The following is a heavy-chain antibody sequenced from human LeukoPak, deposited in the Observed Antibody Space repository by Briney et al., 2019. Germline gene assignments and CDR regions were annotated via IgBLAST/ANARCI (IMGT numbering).Heavy chain of an antibody. Sequence: GGSLTLSCEASGFTVSSHYMSWVRQAPGKGLEWVSVSYSGGGTYYADSVKGRFTISRDNSKNMLYLQMNSLRAEDTAVYYCARGRYGQYGMDVWGQGTTVTVSS. D-gene: IGHD1-14*01. J-gene: IGHJ6*02. CDR3: ARGRYGQYGMDV. V-gene: IGHV3-66*01. CDR2: SYSGGGT. CDR1: GFTVSSHY.